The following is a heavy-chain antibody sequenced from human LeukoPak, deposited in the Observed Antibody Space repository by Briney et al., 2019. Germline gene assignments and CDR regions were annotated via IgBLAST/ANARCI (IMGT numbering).Heavy chain of an antibody. V-gene: IGHV3-23*01. J-gene: IGHJ2*01. Sequence: GGSLRLSCAASGFTFSSYAMSWVRQAPGKGLEWVSAISGSGGSTHYADSVKGRFTISRDNSKNTLYLQMNSLRAEDTAVYYCAKEGSPYSSSWYGYWYFDLWGRGTLVTVSS. D-gene: IGHD6-13*01. CDR2: ISGSGGST. CDR1: GFTFSSYA. CDR3: AKEGSPYSSSWYGYWYFDL.